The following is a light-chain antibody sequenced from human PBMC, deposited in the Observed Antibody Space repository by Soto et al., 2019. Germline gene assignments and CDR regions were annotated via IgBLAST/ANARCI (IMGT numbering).Light chain of an antibody. CDR2: DVS. Sequence: QSALTQPASVSGSPGQSITISCTGTSSDVGGYNYVSWYQQHPGKAPKLMIYDVSNRPSGVSNRFSGSKPGNTASLTISGLQAEDEADYYCSSYTSSSTLGGVFGTGTKLTVL. CDR1: SSDVGGYNY. CDR3: SSYTSSSTLGGV. J-gene: IGLJ1*01. V-gene: IGLV2-14*01.